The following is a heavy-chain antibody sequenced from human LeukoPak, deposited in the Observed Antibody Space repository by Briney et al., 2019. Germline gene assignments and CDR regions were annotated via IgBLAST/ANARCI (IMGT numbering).Heavy chain of an antibody. D-gene: IGHD5-24*01. Sequence: ASVKFSCKVVAYDFTGYYIHWVRQALGQGPEWMGRLNPNTGHAVYAFKFQGRVTITRDTSSNTAYMEVTRLTSDDTALYYCAKDRDGADRIVLWGQGTLVTVSS. CDR2: LNPNTGHA. V-gene: IGHV1-2*06. CDR3: AKDRDGADRIVL. CDR1: AYDFTGYY. J-gene: IGHJ4*02.